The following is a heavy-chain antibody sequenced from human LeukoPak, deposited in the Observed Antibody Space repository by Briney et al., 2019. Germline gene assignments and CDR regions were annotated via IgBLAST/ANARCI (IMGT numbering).Heavy chain of an antibody. CDR2: ISYDGSNK. V-gene: IGHV3-30*18. J-gene: IGHJ4*02. CDR3: AKGIVVTTLFDY. Sequence: PGESLRLSCAASGVTFSSYGMHWVRQPPGKGLEWVGVISYDGSNKYYADSVKGRFTISRDNSKNRLYLQMNSLRAEDTAVYYCAKGIVVTTLFDYWGQGTLVTVSS. D-gene: IGHD5-12*01. CDR1: GVTFSSYG.